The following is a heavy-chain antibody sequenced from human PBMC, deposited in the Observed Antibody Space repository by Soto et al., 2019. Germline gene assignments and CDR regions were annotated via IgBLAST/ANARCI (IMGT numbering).Heavy chain of an antibody. CDR3: ARDHGYCSGGNCHNFDY. CDR1: GYTFTSYG. J-gene: IGHJ4*02. V-gene: IGHV1-18*01. CDR2: ISAYNGNT. Sequence: ASVKVSCKASGYTFTSYGISWVRQAPGQGLEWMGWISAYNGNTNYAQKLQGRVTMTTDTSTSTAYMELRSLRSDDTAVYYCARDHGYCSGGNCHNFDYWGQGTLVTVSS. D-gene: IGHD2-15*01.